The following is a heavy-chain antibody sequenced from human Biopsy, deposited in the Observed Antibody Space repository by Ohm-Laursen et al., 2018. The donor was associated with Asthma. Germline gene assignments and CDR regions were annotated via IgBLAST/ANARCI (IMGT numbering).Heavy chain of an antibody. CDR3: ARGDSSGWSHYYFDY. CDR2: IYSGGTS. CDR1: GFTVSTNG. J-gene: IGHJ4*02. D-gene: IGHD6-19*01. Sequence: SLRLSCAASGFTVSTNGMSWVRQAPGKGLEWVSVIYSGGTSHTADSVRGRFTISRDYSKNTLYLQMHSLRAEDTAVYHCARGDSSGWSHYYFDYWGQGTLVTASS. V-gene: IGHV3-53*01.